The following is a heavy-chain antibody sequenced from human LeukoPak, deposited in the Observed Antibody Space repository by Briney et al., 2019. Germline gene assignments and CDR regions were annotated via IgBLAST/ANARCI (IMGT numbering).Heavy chain of an antibody. J-gene: IGHJ4*02. CDR1: GGTFSTYG. CDR3: AREGEVAVAAYYFDY. Sequence: GASVKVSCKASGGTFSTYGLNWVRQAPGQGLQWMGSIIPVFYTTNYAPHFQGRVTITADKSTSTAYMELSSLRSEDTAVYYCAREGEVAVAAYYFDYWGQGTLVTVSS. D-gene: IGHD6-19*01. V-gene: IGHV1-69*06. CDR2: IIPVFYTT.